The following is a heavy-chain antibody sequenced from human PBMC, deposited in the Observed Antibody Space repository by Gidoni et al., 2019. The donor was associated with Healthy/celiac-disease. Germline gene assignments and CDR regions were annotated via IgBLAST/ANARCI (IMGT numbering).Heavy chain of an antibody. CDR2: IIPIFGTA. D-gene: IGHD3-22*01. V-gene: IGHV1-69*01. J-gene: IGHJ6*02. CDR1: GGTFSSYA. Sequence: QVQLVQSGAEVKKPGSSVQVSCQASGGTFSSYAICWVRQAPGQGLEWMGWIIPIFGTANYAQKFQGRVTISADESTSTAYMERSSLRSEDTAVYYCARPNNYYDSSGYFVEAMDVWGQGTTVTVSS. CDR3: ARPNNYYDSSGYFVEAMDV.